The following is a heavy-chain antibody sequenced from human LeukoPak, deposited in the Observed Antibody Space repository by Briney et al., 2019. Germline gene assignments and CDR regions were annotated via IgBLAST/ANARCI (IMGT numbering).Heavy chain of an antibody. Sequence: PWETLSLTCSVSGASISSYFWHWIRQPPGKGLEWIGYFYYSGSTNYNPSPKSRVTISADTSKNQLSLKLSSVTAADTAVYYCLRIAAQNTYWGQGTLVTVSS. D-gene: IGHD6-13*01. CDR3: LRIAAQNTY. CDR2: FYYSGST. V-gene: IGHV4-59*01. J-gene: IGHJ4*02. CDR1: GASISSYF.